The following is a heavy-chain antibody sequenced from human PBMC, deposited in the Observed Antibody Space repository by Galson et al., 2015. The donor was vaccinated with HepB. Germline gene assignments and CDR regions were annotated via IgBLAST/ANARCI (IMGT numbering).Heavy chain of an antibody. CDR3: TRDRGYCSSTSGETDVDY. V-gene: IGHV1-18*01. J-gene: IGHJ4*02. CDR1: GYTFTSYG. D-gene: IGHD2-2*01. CDR2: ISAYNGNT. Sequence: SVKVSCKASGYTFTSYGISWVRQAPGQGLEWMGWISAYNGNTNYAQKHQGRVTMTTDTSTSTAYLELRSLRSDDTAVYYCTRDRGYCSSTSGETDVDYWGQGTRVTVSS.